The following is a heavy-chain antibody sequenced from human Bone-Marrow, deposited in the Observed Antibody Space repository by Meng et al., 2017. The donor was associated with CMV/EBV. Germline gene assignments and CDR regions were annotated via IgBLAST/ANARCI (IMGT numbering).Heavy chain of an antibody. D-gene: IGHD3-22*01. CDR2: RTPNSGNT. J-gene: IGHJ4*02. V-gene: IGHV1-8*01. CDR1: RYTFTSYD. CDR3: ARVNYYETTSYYRY. Sequence: ASVKVSCKASRYTFTSYDISWVRRAPGQGLERMGWRTPNSGNTGYAQKFQSRVTMTRNTSISTAYMELTSLRSEDTAVYYCARVNYYETTSYYRYWGQGTLVTVSS.